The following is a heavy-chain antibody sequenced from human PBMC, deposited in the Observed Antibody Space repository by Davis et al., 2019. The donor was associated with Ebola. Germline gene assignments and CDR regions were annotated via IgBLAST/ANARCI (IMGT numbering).Heavy chain of an antibody. J-gene: IGHJ4*02. CDR2: INPSGGTT. D-gene: IGHD6-13*01. Sequence: ASVKVSCKASGYTFNIYYMYWVRQAPGQGLEWMGLINPSGGTTSYAQKFQGRVTMTRNTSTSTVYMVLISLRSEDTAVYYCASPGIAAGAPRYWGQGTLVTVSS. CDR3: ASPGIAAGAPRY. CDR1: GYTFNIYY. V-gene: IGHV1-46*02.